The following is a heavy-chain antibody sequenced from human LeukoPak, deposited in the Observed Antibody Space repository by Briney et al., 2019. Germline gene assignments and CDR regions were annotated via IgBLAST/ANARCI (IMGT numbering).Heavy chain of an antibody. V-gene: IGHV1-69*05. CDR3: ARPYLQYCGGDCSFGY. CDR2: IIPIFGTA. CDR1: GGTFSSYA. J-gene: IGHJ4*02. D-gene: IGHD2-21*02. Sequence: SVKVSCKASGGTFSSYAISWVRQAPGQGLEWMGGIIPIFGTANYAQKFQGRVTITTDESTSTAYMELSSLRSEDTAVYYCARPYLQYCGGDCSFGYWGQGTLVTVS.